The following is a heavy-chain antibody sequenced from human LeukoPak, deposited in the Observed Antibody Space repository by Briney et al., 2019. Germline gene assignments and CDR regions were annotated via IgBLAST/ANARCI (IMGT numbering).Heavy chain of an antibody. Sequence: SETLSLTCTVSGASISNYYWSWIRRPPGKGLEWIGYIYYNGRTNYNPSLKSRVTISLDTSKNQFSLKLSSVTAADTAVYYCARGADCSSTSCYGHWFDPWGQGTLVTVSS. CDR2: IYYNGRT. CDR1: GASISNYY. J-gene: IGHJ5*02. CDR3: ARGADCSSTSCYGHWFDP. V-gene: IGHV4-59*01. D-gene: IGHD2-2*01.